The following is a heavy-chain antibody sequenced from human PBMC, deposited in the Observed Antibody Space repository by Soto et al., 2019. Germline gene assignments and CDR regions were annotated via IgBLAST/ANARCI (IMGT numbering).Heavy chain of an antibody. CDR3: ARAMVVTQNWFDP. Sequence: SETLSLTCTVSGGSISSGGYYWSWIRQPPGKGLEWIGYIYYSGSTYYNPSLRSRVTISVDTSRNQFSLKLSSVTAADTAVYYCARAMVVTQNWFDPWGQGTLVTVSS. D-gene: IGHD2-21*02. J-gene: IGHJ5*02. CDR2: IYYSGST. V-gene: IGHV4-30-4*01. CDR1: GGSISSGGYY.